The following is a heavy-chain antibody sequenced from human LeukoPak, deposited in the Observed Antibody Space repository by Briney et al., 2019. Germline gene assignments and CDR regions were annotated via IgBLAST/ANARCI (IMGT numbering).Heavy chain of an antibody. CDR1: GFTFSRFW. CDR3: ASVHSSTWSPHFDN. V-gene: IGHV3-7*05. CDR2: INQDGSVN. D-gene: IGHD6-13*01. Sequence: GGSLRLSCAASGFTFSRFWMSWVRQAPGRGLEWVANINQDGSVNYYVDSVKGRFTVSRDNTKSALSLQMNSLRVADTAVYYRASVHSSTWSPHFDNWGQGMLVTVSS. J-gene: IGHJ4*02.